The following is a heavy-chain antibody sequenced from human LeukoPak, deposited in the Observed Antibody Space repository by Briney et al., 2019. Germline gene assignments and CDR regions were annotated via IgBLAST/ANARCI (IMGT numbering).Heavy chain of an antibody. Sequence: SETLSLTCTVSGGSISGYYWSWIRQPPGKGLEWIGEINHSGSTNYNPSLKSRVTISVDTSKNQFSLKLSSVTAADTAVYYCARARLLLRAPYWYFDLWGRGTLVTVSS. J-gene: IGHJ2*01. CDR1: GGSISGYY. CDR2: INHSGST. D-gene: IGHD3-16*01. CDR3: ARARLLLRAPYWYFDL. V-gene: IGHV4-34*01.